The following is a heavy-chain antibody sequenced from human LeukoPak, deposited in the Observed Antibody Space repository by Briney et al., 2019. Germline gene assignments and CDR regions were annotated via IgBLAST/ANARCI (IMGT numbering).Heavy chain of an antibody. CDR2: IYSGDSQT. Sequence: GESLKISCKGSGHSFTYWIGWVRQMPGKGLEWMGIIYSGDSQTEYSPSFQGRVTISVDNSISTAYLQWSSLEASDTAMYYCASARNGDYTRDSWGQGTLVTVSS. V-gene: IGHV5-51*01. CDR3: ASARNGDYTRDS. CDR1: GHSFTYW. J-gene: IGHJ5*01. D-gene: IGHD4-17*01.